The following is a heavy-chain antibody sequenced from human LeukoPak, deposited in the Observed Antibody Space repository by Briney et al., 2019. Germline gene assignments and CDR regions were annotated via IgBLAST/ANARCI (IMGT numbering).Heavy chain of an antibody. Sequence: TPSETLSLTCTVSGGSISSYYWSWIRQPPGKGLEWIGYIYYSGNINYNPSLKSRVTISADKSKNQVSLKLTSVTAADTAVYYCARLSVIVGAALEYYYYYMDVWGQGTTVTVSS. V-gene: IGHV4-59*12. CDR2: IYYSGNI. CDR3: ARLSVIVGAALEYYYYYMDV. J-gene: IGHJ6*03. D-gene: IGHD1-26*01. CDR1: GGSISSYY.